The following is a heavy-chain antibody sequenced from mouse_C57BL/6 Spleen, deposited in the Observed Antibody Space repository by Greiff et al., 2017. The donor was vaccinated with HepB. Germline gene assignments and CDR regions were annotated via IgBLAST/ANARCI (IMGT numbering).Heavy chain of an antibody. CDR3: ARWAYDYGRVAY. Sequence: QVQLKQPGAELVKPGASVKMSCKASGYTFTSYWITWVKQRPGQGLEWIGDIYPGSGSTNYNEKFKSKATLTVDTSSSTAYMQLSSLTSEDSAVYYCARWAYDYGRVAYWGQGTLVTVSA. D-gene: IGHD2-4*01. V-gene: IGHV1-55*01. J-gene: IGHJ3*01. CDR2: IYPGSGST. CDR1: GYTFTSYW.